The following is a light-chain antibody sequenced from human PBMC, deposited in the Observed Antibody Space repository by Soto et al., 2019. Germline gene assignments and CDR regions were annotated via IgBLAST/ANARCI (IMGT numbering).Light chain of an antibody. J-gene: IGKJ2*02. CDR1: RGITTG. Sequence: FQMTQSPSSLSASLGDRVTIPGRRSRGITTGLAWYQKKPEKAPKPRIYDVSSLQSGVPSRFSGSGSGTDFTLTISSLQPEDFATYYCQQYDSYPRTFGQGTKLEIK. CDR3: QQYDSYPRT. CDR2: DVS. V-gene: IGKV1D-16*01.